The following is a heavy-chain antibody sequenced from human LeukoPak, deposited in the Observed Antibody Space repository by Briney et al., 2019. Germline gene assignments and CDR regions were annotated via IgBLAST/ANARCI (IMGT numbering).Heavy chain of an antibody. D-gene: IGHD6-19*01. CDR2: VYYSGST. J-gene: IGHJ1*01. Sequence: SETLSLTCTVSGGSISSYFWSWIRQPPGKGLEWIGDVYYSGSTNYNPSLKSRVTISVDTSKNQFSLKLSSVTAADTAVYYCAREGFYSSPRVWGQGTLVTVSS. CDR3: AREGFYSSPRV. CDR1: GGSISSYF. V-gene: IGHV4-59*01.